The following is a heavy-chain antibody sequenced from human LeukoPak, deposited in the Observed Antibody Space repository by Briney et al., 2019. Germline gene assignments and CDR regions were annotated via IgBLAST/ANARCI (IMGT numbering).Heavy chain of an antibody. CDR1: GGSFSGYY. CDR3: ARARGVRITIFGVVRYYFDY. Sequence: PSETLSLTCAVYGGSFSGYYWSWIRQSPGKGLEWIGEINHSGSTNYNPFLKSRVTISVDTSKNQFSLKLSSVTAADTAVYYCARARGVRITIFGVVRYYFDYWGQGTLVTVSS. V-gene: IGHV4-34*01. J-gene: IGHJ4*02. CDR2: INHSGST. D-gene: IGHD3-3*01.